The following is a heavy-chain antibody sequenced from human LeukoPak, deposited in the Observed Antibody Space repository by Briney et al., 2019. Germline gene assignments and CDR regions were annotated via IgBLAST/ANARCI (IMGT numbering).Heavy chain of an antibody. CDR1: GSTFSDQY. D-gene: IGHD1-26*01. J-gene: IGHJ3*02. V-gene: IGHV3-72*01. Sequence: PGGSLRLSCAASGSTFSDQYMDWVRQAPGKGLQWVGRTGNKASRYTTEYAASVKGRFTIPRDDSKNSLYLQMNSLKTEDTALYYCTRGYSGRSVYAFDIWGQGTMVTVSS. CDR2: TGNKASRYTT. CDR3: TRGYSGRSVYAFDI.